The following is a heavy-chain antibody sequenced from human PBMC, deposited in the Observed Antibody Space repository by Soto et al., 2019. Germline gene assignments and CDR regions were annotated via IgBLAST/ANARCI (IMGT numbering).Heavy chain of an antibody. CDR1: GFTFSSYG. Sequence: QVQLVESGGGVVQPGRSLRLSCAASGFTFSSYGMHWVRQAPGKGLEWVAVISYDGSNKYYADSVKGRFTISRDNSKNTLYLQMNSLRAEDTAVYYCAKFTHRADYWGQGTLVTVSS. J-gene: IGHJ4*02. D-gene: IGHD3-16*01. CDR3: AKFTHRADY. V-gene: IGHV3-30*18. CDR2: ISYDGSNK.